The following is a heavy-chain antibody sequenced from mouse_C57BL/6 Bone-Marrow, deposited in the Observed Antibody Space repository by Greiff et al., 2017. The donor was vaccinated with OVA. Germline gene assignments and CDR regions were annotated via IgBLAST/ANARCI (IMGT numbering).Heavy chain of an antibody. CDR2: IDPSDSYT. CDR1: GYTFTSYW. J-gene: IGHJ3*01. V-gene: IGHV1-69*01. Sequence: QVQLKQPGAELVMPGASVKLSCKASGYTFTSYWMHWVKQRPGQGLEWIGEIDPSDSYTNYNQKFKGKSTLTVDKSSSTAYMQLSSLTSEDSAVYYCAIIYYDYDEFAYWGQGTLVTVSA. CDR3: AIIYYDYDEFAY. D-gene: IGHD2-4*01.